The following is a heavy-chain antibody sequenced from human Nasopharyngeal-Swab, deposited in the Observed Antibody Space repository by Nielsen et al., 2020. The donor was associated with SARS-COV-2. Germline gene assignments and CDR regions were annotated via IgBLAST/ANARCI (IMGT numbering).Heavy chain of an antibody. D-gene: IGHD4-17*01. J-gene: IGHJ4*02. Sequence: GESLKISCEASGFTFRDHAMNWVRQAPGKGLEWVSSISSSSSYIYYADSVKGRFTISRDNAKNSLYLQMNSLRAEDTAVYYCARARNDYGDYAAPGFDYWGQGTLVTVSS. V-gene: IGHV3-21*01. CDR3: ARARNDYGDYAAPGFDY. CDR1: GFTFRDHA. CDR2: ISSSSSYI.